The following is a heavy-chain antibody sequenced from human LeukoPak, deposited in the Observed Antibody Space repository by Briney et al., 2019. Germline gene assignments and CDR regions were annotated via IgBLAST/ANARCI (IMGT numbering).Heavy chain of an antibody. CDR1: GGSISSYY. CDR2: LYTSGSS. D-gene: IGHD6-13*01. Sequence: ETLSLTCTVSGGSISSYYWSWIRQPAGKGLEWIGHLYTSGSSNYNPSLKSRVTMSLDTSKNQFSLRLTSVTAADTAVYYCARDSSISYGRDWFDPWGQGTLVTVFS. J-gene: IGHJ5*02. CDR3: ARDSSISYGRDWFDP. V-gene: IGHV4-4*07.